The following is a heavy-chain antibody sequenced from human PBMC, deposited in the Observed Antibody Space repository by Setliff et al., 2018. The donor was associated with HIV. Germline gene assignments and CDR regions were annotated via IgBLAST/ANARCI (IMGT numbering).Heavy chain of an antibody. Sequence: GGSLRLSCAASGFTFMSYAMHWVRQAPGKGLEWVAVISYDGSDKYYADSVKGRFTISRDNSKNTLYLQMDSLRAEDTAVYYCARELHKLGIFEPFDIWGQGTMVTVSS. CDR1: GFTFMSYA. CDR2: ISYDGSDK. D-gene: IGHD7-27*01. J-gene: IGHJ3*02. CDR3: ARELHKLGIFEPFDI. V-gene: IGHV3-30*04.